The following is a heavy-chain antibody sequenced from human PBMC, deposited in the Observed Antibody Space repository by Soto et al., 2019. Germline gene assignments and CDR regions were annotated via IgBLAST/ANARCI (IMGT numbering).Heavy chain of an antibody. CDR1: GFTFSNAW. CDR2: IKSKTDGGTT. J-gene: IGHJ4*02. CDR3: TTAVRARTDY. V-gene: IGHV3-15*07. Sequence: GGSLGLACASSGFTFSNAWMNWARQAPGKGLEWVGRIKSKTDGGTTDYAAPVKGRFTISRDDSKNTLYLQMNSLKTEDTAVYYCTTAVRARTDYWGQGTLVTVSS.